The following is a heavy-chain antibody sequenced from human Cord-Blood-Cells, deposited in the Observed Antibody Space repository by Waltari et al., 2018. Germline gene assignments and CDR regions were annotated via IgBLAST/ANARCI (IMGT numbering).Heavy chain of an antibody. V-gene: IGHV3-30-3*01. CDR1: GFTFSSYA. Sequence: QVQLVESGGGVVQPGRSLRLSCAASGFTFSSYAMHWVRQAPAKGLEWVAVITYDGSNKYYADSVKGRFTISRDNSKNTLYLQMNSLRAEDTAVYYCARGSIAARLDYWGQGTLVTVSS. CDR2: ITYDGSNK. CDR3: ARGSIAARLDY. J-gene: IGHJ4*02. D-gene: IGHD6-6*01.